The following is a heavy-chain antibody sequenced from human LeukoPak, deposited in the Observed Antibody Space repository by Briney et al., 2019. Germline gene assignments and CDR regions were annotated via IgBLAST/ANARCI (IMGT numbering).Heavy chain of an antibody. CDR3: ARVAKERVGGVYCFDY. CDR1: GFTFSDYD. CDR2: IGTAGDT. J-gene: IGHJ4*02. V-gene: IGHV3-13*01. Sequence: GGSLRLSCAASGFTFSDYDMHWVRQATGKGLEWASAIGTAGDTYYTGSVKGRFTISRENAKNSLYLQMNSLRAGDTAVYYCARVAKERVGGVYCFDYWGQGTLVTVSS. D-gene: IGHD1-1*01.